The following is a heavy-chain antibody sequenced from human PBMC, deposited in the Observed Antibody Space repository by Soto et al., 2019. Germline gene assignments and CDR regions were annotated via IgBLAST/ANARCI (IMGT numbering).Heavy chain of an antibody. V-gene: IGHV4-59*01. Sequence: SETLSLTCTVSGGSISSYYWSWIRQPPGKGLEWIGYIYYSGSTNYNPSLKSRVTISVDTSKNQFSLKLSSVTAADTAVYYCAAYQLLPKNWFDPWGQGTPVTVSS. CDR2: IYYSGST. J-gene: IGHJ5*02. CDR1: GGSISSYY. D-gene: IGHD2-2*01. CDR3: AAYQLLPKNWFDP.